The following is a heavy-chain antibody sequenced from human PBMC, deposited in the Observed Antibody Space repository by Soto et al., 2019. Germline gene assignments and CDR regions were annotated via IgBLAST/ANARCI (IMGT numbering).Heavy chain of an antibody. CDR2: VYATGTT. J-gene: IGHJ5*02. Sequence: PSETLSLTCSVSGGSISKFYWSWIRKTAGKGLEWMGRVYATGTTDYNPSLRSRVAMSADISKKTFSLRLTSVTAADTGVYYCVRDGSKTLRDWFDPWGQGKLVTVSS. D-gene: IGHD4-17*01. V-gene: IGHV4-4*07. CDR3: VRDGSKTLRDWFDP. CDR1: GGSISKFY.